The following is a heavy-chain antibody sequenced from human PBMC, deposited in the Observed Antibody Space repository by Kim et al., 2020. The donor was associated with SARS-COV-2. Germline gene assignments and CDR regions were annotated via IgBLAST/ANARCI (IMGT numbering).Heavy chain of an antibody. V-gene: IGHV3-23*01. CDR1: GFTFSNYA. CDR2: IKGSGGDT. CDR3: VKCSSNYGNDAFDV. Sequence: GGSLRLSCAASGFTFSNYAMNWVRQAPGKGLEWVACIKGSGGDTHYADSVKGQFTISRDNSKNTLYLEMNSLRAEETALYYCVKCSSNYGNDAFDVWGPGTRVTVSS. D-gene: IGHD3-10*01. J-gene: IGHJ3*01.